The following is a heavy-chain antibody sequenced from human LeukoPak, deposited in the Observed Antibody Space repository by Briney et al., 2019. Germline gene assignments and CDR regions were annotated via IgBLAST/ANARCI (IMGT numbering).Heavy chain of an antibody. Sequence: PSETLSLTCAVYSGSFSDYYWSWIRQPPGKGLEWIGEINHSGSTNYNPSLKSRVTISVDTSKNQFSLRLSSVTAADTAVYYCAQWLVDSWFDPWGQGTLVTVSS. V-gene: IGHV4-34*01. CDR1: SGSFSDYY. CDR3: AQWLVDSWFDP. J-gene: IGHJ5*02. D-gene: IGHD6-19*01. CDR2: INHSGST.